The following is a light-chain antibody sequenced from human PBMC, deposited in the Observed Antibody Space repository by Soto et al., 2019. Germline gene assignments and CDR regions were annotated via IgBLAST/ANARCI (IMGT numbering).Light chain of an antibody. Sequence: DNQMSESQSSRSAFVGDRVIITYRSSQSISAYLNWYQQKPGNAPKLLIYAASSLQSGVPSRFSGSGSGTDFTLTISSLQPEDFATYYCQQSYSTPPLLTFGPGTKVDIK. V-gene: IGKV1-39*01. CDR1: QSISAY. J-gene: IGKJ3*01. CDR3: QQSYSTPPLLT. CDR2: AAS.